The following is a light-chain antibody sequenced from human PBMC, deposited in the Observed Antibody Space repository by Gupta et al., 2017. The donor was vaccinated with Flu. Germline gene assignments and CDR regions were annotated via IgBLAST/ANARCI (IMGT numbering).Light chain of an antibody. CDR2: NTV. CDR3: VLYHAGDGELGVDWV. CDR1: TGPVPSGHR. Sequence: QTVVTPEPSLTVSPGGTVPLPRASNTGPVPSGHRVNWFPQKPGQPPRALLYNTVNKHTWIPARVSGALLGGKAARTVSGVRPEDEADDDCVLYHAGDGELGVDWVFGGGTKLTVL. J-gene: IGLJ3*02. V-gene: IGLV7-43*01.